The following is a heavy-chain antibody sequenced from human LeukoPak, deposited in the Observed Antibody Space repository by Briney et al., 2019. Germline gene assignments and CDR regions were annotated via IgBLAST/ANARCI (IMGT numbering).Heavy chain of an antibody. V-gene: IGHV4-34*01. CDR1: GGSFTGYY. J-gene: IGHJ4*02. D-gene: IGHD3-3*01. CDR2: INYGGDT. Sequence: SETLSRTCAVYGGSFTGYYWTWIRHTPGKGLDWIGEINYGGDTNYNPSLKSRVTISVDTSGNQFSLKMTSVTAADTAVYFCARGDHYDFWTDYYTQTGFFFDRWGQGTLVTVSS. CDR3: ARGDHYDFWTDYYTQTGFFFDR.